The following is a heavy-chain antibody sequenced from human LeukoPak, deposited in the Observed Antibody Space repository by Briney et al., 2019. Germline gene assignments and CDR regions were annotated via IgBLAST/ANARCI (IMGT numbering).Heavy chain of an antibody. CDR1: GYTFTSYG. J-gene: IGHJ5*02. CDR2: INPNSGST. V-gene: IGHV1-2*02. Sequence: ASVKVSCKASGYTFTSYGISWVRQAPGQGLEWMGWINPNSGSTNYAQKFQGRVTMTRDTSISTAYMELSRLRSDDTAVYYCAREGRSGKFDPWGQGTLVTVSS. CDR3: AREGRSGKFDP. D-gene: IGHD3-10*01.